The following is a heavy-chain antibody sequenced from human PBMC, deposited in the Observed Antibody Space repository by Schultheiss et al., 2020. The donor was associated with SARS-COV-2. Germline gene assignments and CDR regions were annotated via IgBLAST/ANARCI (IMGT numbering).Heavy chain of an antibody. J-gene: IGHJ3*02. D-gene: IGHD1-7*01. V-gene: IGHV3-15*01. Sequence: GESLKISCAASGFTVSSYDMHWVRQAPGKGLEWVGRIKSKTDGGTTDYAAPVKGRFTISRDNSKNTLYLQMNSLRAEDTAVYYCARDWNLRDAFDIWGQGTMVTVSS. CDR3: ARDWNLRDAFDI. CDR1: GFTVSSYD. CDR2: IKSKTDGGTT.